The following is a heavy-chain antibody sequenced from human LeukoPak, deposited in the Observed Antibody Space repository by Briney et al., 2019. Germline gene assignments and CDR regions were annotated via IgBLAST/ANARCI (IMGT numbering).Heavy chain of an antibody. J-gene: IGHJ4*02. D-gene: IGHD2-21*02. CDR2: IQYDGSNK. Sequence: GGSLRLSCAASGFTFSSYDMHWVRQAPGKGLEWVAVIQYDGSNKYYADSVKGRFTISRDNSKNTLYLQMNSLRVEDTAVYYCAKDLTVTDDNWGQGTLVTVSS. V-gene: IGHV3-30*02. CDR3: AKDLTVTDDN. CDR1: GFTFSSYD.